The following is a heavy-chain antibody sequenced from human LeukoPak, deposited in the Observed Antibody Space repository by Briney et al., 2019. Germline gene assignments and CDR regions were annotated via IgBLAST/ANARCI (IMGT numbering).Heavy chain of an antibody. CDR2: IKQDGSEK. V-gene: IGHV3-7*01. CDR1: GFTFSNYW. J-gene: IGHJ4*02. D-gene: IGHD5-18*01. CDR3: ARDQAGYSYGYRAHLDY. Sequence: PGGSLRLSCAASGFTFSNYWMSWVRQAPGKGLEWVANIKQDGSEKYYVDSVKGRFTISRDNAKNSLYLQMNSLRAEDTAVYYCARDQAGYSYGYRAHLDYWGQGTLVTVSS.